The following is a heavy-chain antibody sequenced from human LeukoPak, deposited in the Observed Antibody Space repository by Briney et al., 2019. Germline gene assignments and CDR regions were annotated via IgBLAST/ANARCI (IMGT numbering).Heavy chain of an antibody. V-gene: IGHV3-73*01. CDR1: GFTFSGSA. CDR2: IRSKANSYAT. D-gene: IGHD6-13*01. CDR3: TRRDTAAGTN. J-gene: IGHJ4*02. Sequence: GGSLKLSCAASGFTFSGSAMHWVRQASGKGLEWVGRIRSKANSYATAYAASVKGRFTISRDDSKNTAYLQMNSLKTEDTAVYYCTRRDTAAGTNWGQGTLVTVSS.